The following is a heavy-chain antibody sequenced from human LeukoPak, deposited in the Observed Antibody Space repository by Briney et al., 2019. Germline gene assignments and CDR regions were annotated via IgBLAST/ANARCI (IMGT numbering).Heavy chain of an antibody. V-gene: IGHV3-74*01. CDR2: INPDGSHT. CDR1: GFTFSRYW. J-gene: IGHJ4*02. Sequence: GGSLRLSCAASGFTFSRYWMHWVRQAPGEGLVWVSRINPDGSHTTYADAVEGRFTISRDNSKNTLYLQMNSLRAEDTAVYYCARDQRWELHWGQGTLVTVSS. CDR3: ARDQRWELH. D-gene: IGHD1-26*01.